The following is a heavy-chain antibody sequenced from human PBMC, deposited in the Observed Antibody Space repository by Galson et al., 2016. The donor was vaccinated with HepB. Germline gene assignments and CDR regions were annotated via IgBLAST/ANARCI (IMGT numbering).Heavy chain of an antibody. CDR1: GGSISGDYFF. D-gene: IGHD3-3*01. V-gene: IGHV4-39*01. Sequence: SETLSLTCTVSGGSISGDYFFWVWIRQSPGKGLEWIGSVDNSGSSYYNPSLKSRVTISIDTPKNQLSLQLTSATAADTALYYCARHGETFGVPSANPWFDPWGQGTLVAVPS. CDR3: ARHGETFGVPSANPWFDP. J-gene: IGHJ5*02. CDR2: VDNSGSS.